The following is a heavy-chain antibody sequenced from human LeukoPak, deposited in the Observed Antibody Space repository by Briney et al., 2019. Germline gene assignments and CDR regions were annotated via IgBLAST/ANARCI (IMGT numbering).Heavy chain of an antibody. D-gene: IGHD1-1*01. CDR1: GGSISNNNYY. CDR3: ATWRTAKTGFDY. CDR2: IYYSGSP. J-gene: IGHJ4*02. V-gene: IGHV4-39*01. Sequence: PSETLSLTCTVSGGSISNNNYYWAWIRQPPGKGRECIGSIYYSGSPYYNPSLKSRVTISVDTSKNQFSLRLSSVTAADTAVYYCATWRTAKTGFDYWGQGTLVTVSS.